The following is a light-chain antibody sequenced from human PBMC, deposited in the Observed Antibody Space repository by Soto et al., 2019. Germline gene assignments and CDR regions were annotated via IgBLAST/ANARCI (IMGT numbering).Light chain of an antibody. CDR3: QQYNNWPPWT. V-gene: IGKV3-15*01. J-gene: IGKJ1*01. Sequence: ILMTQSTATLSVSPGERATLSCRASQSVSNNLAWYQQKPGQAPRLLIYDASTRATGIPARFSGSVSGTEFTLTISGLQSEDFAVYYCQQYNNWPPWTFGQGTKVEIK. CDR2: DAS. CDR1: QSVSNN.